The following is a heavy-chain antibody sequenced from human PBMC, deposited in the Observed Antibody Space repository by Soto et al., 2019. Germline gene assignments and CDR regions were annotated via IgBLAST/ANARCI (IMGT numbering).Heavy chain of an antibody. CDR3: ARESGDWPLNWFDP. J-gene: IGHJ5*02. Sequence: GGSLRLSCASSVFNFINHWMHWVRQRPAEGLVWVSRIASDGKSKAYAESVKGRFAISRDNAKNTLYLQMNGLTAEDTAVYYCARESGDWPLNWFDPWGQGTLVTVSS. CDR1: VFNFINHW. CDR2: IASDGKSK. V-gene: IGHV3-74*01. D-gene: IGHD2-21*02.